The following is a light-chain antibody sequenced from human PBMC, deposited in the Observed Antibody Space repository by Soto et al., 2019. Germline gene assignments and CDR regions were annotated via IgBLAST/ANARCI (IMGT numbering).Light chain of an antibody. J-gene: IGKJ2*01. Sequence: DIQMTQSPSSLSASLGDRVTVTCRASQGISNYLAWYQQKPGKVPKLLIYAASTLQSGVPSRFSGSGSGTDFTHTISSLRPEDVATYYCQKYNSAPPYTFGQGTKPEIK. CDR1: QGISNY. CDR2: AAS. CDR3: QKYNSAPPYT. V-gene: IGKV1-27*01.